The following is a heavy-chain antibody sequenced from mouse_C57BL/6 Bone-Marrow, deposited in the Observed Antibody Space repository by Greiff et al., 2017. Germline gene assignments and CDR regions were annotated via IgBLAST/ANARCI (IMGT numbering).Heavy chain of an antibody. CDR1: GYTFTDYY. D-gene: IGHD2-1*01. J-gene: IGHJ2*01. CDR3: ARANYRDY. V-gene: IGHV1-26*01. Sequence: EVQLQQSGPELVKPGASVKISCKASGYTFTDYYMNWVKQSHGKSLEWIGDINPNNGGTSYNQKFKGKDTLTVDKSSSTAYMELRSLTSEDSAVYYCARANYRDYWGQGTTLTVSS. CDR2: INPNNGGT.